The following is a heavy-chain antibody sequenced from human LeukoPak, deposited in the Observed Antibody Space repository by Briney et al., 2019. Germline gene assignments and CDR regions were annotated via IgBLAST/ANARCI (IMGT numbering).Heavy chain of an antibody. CDR3: ARGEWELLHFDY. CDR2: IYTSGST. D-gene: IGHD1-26*01. CDR1: GGSISSYY. Sequence: SETLSLTCTVSGGSISSYYWSWIRQPAGKGLEWIGRIYTSGSTNYNPSLKSRVTTSVDTSKNQFSLKLSSVTAADTAVYYCARGEWELLHFDYWGQGTLVTVSS. V-gene: IGHV4-4*07. J-gene: IGHJ4*02.